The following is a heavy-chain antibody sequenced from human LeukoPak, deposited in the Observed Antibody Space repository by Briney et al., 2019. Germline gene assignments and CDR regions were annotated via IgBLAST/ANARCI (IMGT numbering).Heavy chain of an antibody. CDR1: GYTVTGYY. D-gene: IGHD3-3*01. Sequence: ASVKVSCKASGYTVTGYYMHWVRQAPGQGLEWMGWINPNGGGTNYAQKFQGRVTMTRDTSISTAYMELSRLRSDDTAVYYCARDQDFWSGYYSYFDYWGQGTLVTVSS. J-gene: IGHJ4*02. CDR3: ARDQDFWSGYYSYFDY. V-gene: IGHV1-2*02. CDR2: INPNGGGT.